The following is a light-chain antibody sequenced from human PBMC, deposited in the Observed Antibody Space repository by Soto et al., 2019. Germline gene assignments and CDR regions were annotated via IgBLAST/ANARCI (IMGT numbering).Light chain of an antibody. CDR3: SSYTSSTTPYV. Sequence: SVLTQPASVSGSPGQSTTISCTGTSSDVGGYNYVSWYQRHPGKAPKLMIFDVSNRPSGVSNRFSGSKSANTASLTISGLQAEDEADYFCSSYTSSTTPYVFGTGTKVTVL. CDR2: DVS. V-gene: IGLV2-14*03. J-gene: IGLJ1*01. CDR1: SSDVGGYNY.